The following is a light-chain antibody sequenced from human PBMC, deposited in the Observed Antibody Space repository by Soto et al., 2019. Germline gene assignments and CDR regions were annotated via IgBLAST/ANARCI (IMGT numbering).Light chain of an antibody. J-gene: IGLJ1*01. CDR3: QSYGDSRSGYV. Sequence: QSALTQPPSVSGAPGQRVTISCTGSNSNIGAGYDVHWYQQLPGTAPKLLIYGNSNRPSGVPDRFSGSKSGTSASLTITGLQAEDEADYYCQSYGDSRSGYVFGTGTKVTVL. CDR2: GNS. V-gene: IGLV1-40*01. CDR1: NSNIGAGYD.